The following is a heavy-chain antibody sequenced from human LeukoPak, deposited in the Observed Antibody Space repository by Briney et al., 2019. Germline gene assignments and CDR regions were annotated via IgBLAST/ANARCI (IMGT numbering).Heavy chain of an antibody. CDR1: GFTFSSYG. Sequence: GGSLRLSCAASGFTFSSYGMHWVRQAPGKGLEWVAFIRYDGSNKYYADSVKGRFTISRDNSKNTLYLQMNSLRAEDTAVYYCARDFWSGYPNWFDPWGQGTLVTVSS. CDR2: IRYDGSNK. CDR3: ARDFWSGYPNWFDP. V-gene: IGHV3-30*02. J-gene: IGHJ5*02. D-gene: IGHD3-3*01.